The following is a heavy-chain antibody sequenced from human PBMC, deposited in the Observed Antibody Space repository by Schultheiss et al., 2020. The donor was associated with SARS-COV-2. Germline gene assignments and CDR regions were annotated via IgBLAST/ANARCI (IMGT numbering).Heavy chain of an antibody. V-gene: IGHV3-15*01. CDR3: TTGWHWEDY. D-gene: IGHD1-26*01. J-gene: IGHJ4*02. CDR1: GFTFDDYA. CDR2: IKSKTDGGTT. Sequence: GESLKISCAASGFTFDDYAMHWVRQAPGKGLEWVGRIKSKTDGGTTDYAAPVKGRFTISRDDSKNTLYLQMNSLKTEDTAVYYCTTGWHWEDYWGQGTLVTVSS.